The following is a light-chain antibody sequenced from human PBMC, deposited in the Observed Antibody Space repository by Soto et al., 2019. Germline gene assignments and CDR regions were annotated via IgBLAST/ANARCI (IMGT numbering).Light chain of an antibody. Sequence: QSALTQPPSASGSPGQSVTISCTGSSSDVGGYEYVSWYQQHPGKAPKLIIYEVIKRPSGVPDRFSGSKSGNTASLTVSGLQAEDEADYYCSSYAGSNNLHVLFGGGTKLTVI. J-gene: IGLJ2*01. CDR3: SSYAGSNNLHVL. CDR2: EVI. CDR1: SSDVGGYEY. V-gene: IGLV2-8*01.